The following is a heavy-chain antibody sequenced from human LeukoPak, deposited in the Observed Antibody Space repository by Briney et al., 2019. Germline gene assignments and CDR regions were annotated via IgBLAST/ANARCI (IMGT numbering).Heavy chain of an antibody. CDR2: ISSNGGST. Sequence: PGGSLRLSCSVSGFTFSSHAMHWVRQAPGKGLEYVSAISSNGGSTYYADSVKGRFTISRDNSKNTLYLQMSSLRAEDTAVYYCVKGHCSSTSCYYYYGMDVWGKGTTVTVSS. V-gene: IGHV3-64D*06. D-gene: IGHD2-2*01. CDR3: VKGHCSSTSCYYYYGMDV. J-gene: IGHJ6*04. CDR1: GFTFSSHA.